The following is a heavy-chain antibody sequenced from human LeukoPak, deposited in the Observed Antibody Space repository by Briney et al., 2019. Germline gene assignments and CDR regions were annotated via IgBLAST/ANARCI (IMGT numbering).Heavy chain of an antibody. CDR3: ARAFRGIFGVFEAFDI. V-gene: IGHV4-38-2*02. J-gene: IGHJ3*02. CDR2: IYHSVST. D-gene: IGHD3-3*01. Sequence: SETLSLTCTVSGYSINRGYYWGWIRQPPGMGLEWIGSIYHSVSTYYNPSLKTRVTISVDTSKNQFFLKLSSVTAADTAVYYCARAFRGIFGVFEAFDIWGQGTMVTVSS. CDR1: GYSINRGYY.